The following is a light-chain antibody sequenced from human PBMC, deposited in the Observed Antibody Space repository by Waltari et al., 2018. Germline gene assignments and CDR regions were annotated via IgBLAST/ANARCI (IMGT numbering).Light chain of an antibody. CDR1: QDIRNW. CDR2: ATS. J-gene: IGKJ3*01. V-gene: IGKV1-12*01. Sequence: DIQMTQSPSFVSASVGDRVTMTCRASQDIRNWLAWYQQKPGKAPNLLIYATSSLQTGVPSRFSGSGSGTEFTLTISSLQPEDFATYYCQQANSFPITFGPGTKVDFK. CDR3: QQANSFPIT.